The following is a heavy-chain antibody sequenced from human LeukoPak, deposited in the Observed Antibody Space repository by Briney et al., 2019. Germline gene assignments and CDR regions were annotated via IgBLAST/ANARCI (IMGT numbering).Heavy chain of an antibody. V-gene: IGHV1-2*02. D-gene: IGHD1-14*01. J-gene: IGHJ5*02. CDR1: GYTFTGYY. CDR2: INPNSGGT. Sequence: GASVKVSCKASGYTFTGYYVHWVRQAPGQGLEWMGWINPNSGGTNYAQKFQGRVTMTRDTSISTAYMELSRLRSDDTAVYYCARDIPRTGWFDPWGQGTLVTVSS. CDR3: ARDIPRTGWFDP.